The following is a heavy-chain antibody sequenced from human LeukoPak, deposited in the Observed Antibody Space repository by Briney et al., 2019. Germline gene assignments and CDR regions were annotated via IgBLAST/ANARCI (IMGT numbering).Heavy chain of an antibody. CDR3: ARVRGSSSV. CDR2: INHSGST. J-gene: IGHJ4*02. Sequence: SETLSLTCAVYGRSFSGYYWSWIRQPPGKGLEWIGEINHSGSTNYNPSLKSRVTISVDTSKNQFSLKLSSVTAADTAVYYCARVRGSSSVWDQGTQVTVSS. D-gene: IGHD6-6*01. V-gene: IGHV4-34*01. CDR1: GRSFSGYY.